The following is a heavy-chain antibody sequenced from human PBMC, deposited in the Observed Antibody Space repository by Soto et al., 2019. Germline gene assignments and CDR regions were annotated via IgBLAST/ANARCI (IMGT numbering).Heavy chain of an antibody. V-gene: IGHV1-2*02. CDR3: ARGGGVGVAGSAAFDM. J-gene: IGHJ3*02. CDR1: GYPVTAYY. CDR2: INPATGAA. D-gene: IGHD3-3*01. Sequence: QLHLVQSGAVVKKPGASVTVSCSASGYPVTAYYMHWVRQAPGRGLEWMGGINPATGAAKYTQTFQGRGNMTRDTSKSTVFMELSGLTSEDTAVFYCARGGGVGVAGSAAFDMWGQGTLVTVSS.